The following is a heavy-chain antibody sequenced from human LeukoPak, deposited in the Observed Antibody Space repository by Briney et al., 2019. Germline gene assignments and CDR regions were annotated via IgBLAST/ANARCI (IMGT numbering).Heavy chain of an antibody. D-gene: IGHD6-19*01. Sequence: PGGSLRLSCAASGFTFSSFAMHWVRQAPGKGLEWVAVIWQDGSDAYYADSVKGRFTISRDNPKNTRYLKMNSLRAEDTAVYYCARGRIAVSVFDFWGQGTLVTVSS. CDR2: IWQDGSDA. CDR3: ARGRIAVSVFDF. V-gene: IGHV3-33*08. CDR1: GFTFSSFA. J-gene: IGHJ4*02.